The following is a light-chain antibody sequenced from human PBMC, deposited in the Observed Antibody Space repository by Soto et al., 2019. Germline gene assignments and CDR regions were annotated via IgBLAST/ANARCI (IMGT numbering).Light chain of an antibody. CDR3: SSYTSSSILYV. V-gene: IGLV2-14*01. CDR2: EVS. J-gene: IGLJ1*01. CDR1: SSDVGGYNY. Sequence: QSALAQPASVSGSPGQSITISCTGTSSDVGGYNYVSWYQQHPGKAPKLMIYEVSNRPSGVSNRFSGSKSGNTASLTISGLQAEDEADYYCSSYTSSSILYVFGTGNKVTVL.